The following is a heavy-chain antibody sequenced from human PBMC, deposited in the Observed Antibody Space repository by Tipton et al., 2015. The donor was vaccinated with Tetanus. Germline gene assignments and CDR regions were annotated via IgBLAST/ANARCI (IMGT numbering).Heavy chain of an antibody. V-gene: IGHV3-30*03. CDR2: ISNDGSNQ. J-gene: IGHJ4*02. Sequence: QLVQSGGGAARPGKSLRLSCAASGFTFTNYGMHWVRQAPGKGLEWVAVISNDGSNQHYAESVEGRFVISRDNSRNTLYVQMDSLRAEDTAVYYCARGPYHYGDYYFDYWGRGTLVTVSS. CDR3: ARGPYHYGDYYFDY. CDR1: GFTFTNYG. D-gene: IGHD4-17*01.